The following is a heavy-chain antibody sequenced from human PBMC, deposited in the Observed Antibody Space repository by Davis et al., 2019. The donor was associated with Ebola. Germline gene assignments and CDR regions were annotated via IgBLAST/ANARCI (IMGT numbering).Heavy chain of an antibody. CDR2: INGDGSKI. J-gene: IGHJ5*01. CDR1: GFTFSTYW. Sequence: GESLKISCAASGFTFSTYWMHWVRQVPGKGLVWVSRINGDGSKITYADSVKGRFTISRENAKNTLFLQMNSLRADDTAVYYCTRVGYGDSWRWFDSWGQGTLVTVSP. D-gene: IGHD4-17*01. CDR3: TRVGYGDSWRWFDS. V-gene: IGHV3-74*01.